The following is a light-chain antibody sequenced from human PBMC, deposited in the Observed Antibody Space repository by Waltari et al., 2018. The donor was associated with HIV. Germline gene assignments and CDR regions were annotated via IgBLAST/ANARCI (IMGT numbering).Light chain of an antibody. CDR1: QSVAYN. CDR3: PQYNKWPWT. J-gene: IGKJ1*01. V-gene: IGKV3-15*01. CDR2: GAS. Sequence: EVVMTQSPATLSLSPGERVTLTGRASQSVAYNFGWSTQNPGPHPRLLINGASVRATGIPARFSGSRSETQFTLSISGLQSEDFAVYYCPQYNKWPWTFGRGTKVEIK.